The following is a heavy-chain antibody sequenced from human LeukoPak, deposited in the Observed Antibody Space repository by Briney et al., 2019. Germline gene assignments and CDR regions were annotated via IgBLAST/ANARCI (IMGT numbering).Heavy chain of an antibody. CDR1: GFSFSTYR. Sequence: GGSLRLSCAASGFSFSTYRMDWVRQAPGKGLEWVSYISAGSSTIHYADSVKGRFTISRDNSKNTLYLQMNSLRAEDTAVYYCASAPLRFGDPYFDYWGQGTLVTVSS. D-gene: IGHD3-10*01. CDR2: ISAGSSTI. V-gene: IGHV3-48*01. J-gene: IGHJ4*02. CDR3: ASAPLRFGDPYFDY.